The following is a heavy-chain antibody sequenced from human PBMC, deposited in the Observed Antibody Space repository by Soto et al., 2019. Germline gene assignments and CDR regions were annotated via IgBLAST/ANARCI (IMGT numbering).Heavy chain of an antibody. V-gene: IGHV6-1*01. CDR1: GDSASSNSAA. CDR2: TYYKSKWNN. D-gene: IGHD3-10*01. CDR3: TGITWFRGMDV. J-gene: IGHJ6*02. Sequence: QMQLQQSGPGLVKPSQTLALTCAISGDSASSNSAAWNWSRQSPSRGLEWLGRTYYKSKWNNDYALSVKSRITINPDTSKNQFSLHLYSVTPEDTAVYYCTGITWFRGMDVWGQGTPVTVSS.